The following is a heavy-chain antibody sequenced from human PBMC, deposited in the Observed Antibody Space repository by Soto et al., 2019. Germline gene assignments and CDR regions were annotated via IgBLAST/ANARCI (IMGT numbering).Heavy chain of an antibody. J-gene: IGHJ4*02. CDR2: IYSGGRN. V-gene: IGHV4-4*07. CDR1: GGSISSFY. CDR3: ARQIYDSDSGPNFQYYFDS. Sequence: SETLSLTCTVSGGSISSFYWSWIRQPAGKGLEWIGRIYSGGRNNYNPSLKSRVTMSVDTSKNQFSLRLSSVTASDTAMCYCARQIYDSDSGPNFQYYFDSWGQGTLVTVSS. D-gene: IGHD3-22*01.